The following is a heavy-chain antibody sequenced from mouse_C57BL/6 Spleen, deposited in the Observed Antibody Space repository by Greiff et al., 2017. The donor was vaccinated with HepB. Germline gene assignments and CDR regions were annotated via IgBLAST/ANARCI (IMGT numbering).Heavy chain of an antibody. Sequence: EVQLQQSGAELVRPGASVKLSCTASGFNIKDYYMHWVKQRPEQGLEWIGRIDPEDVDTEYAPKFQGKATMTADTSSNTAYLQLSSLTSEDTAVYYCTVTTVVARAMDYWGQGTSVTVSS. CDR2: IDPEDVDT. V-gene: IGHV14-1*01. CDR1: GFNIKDYY. CDR3: TVTTVVARAMDY. D-gene: IGHD1-1*01. J-gene: IGHJ4*01.